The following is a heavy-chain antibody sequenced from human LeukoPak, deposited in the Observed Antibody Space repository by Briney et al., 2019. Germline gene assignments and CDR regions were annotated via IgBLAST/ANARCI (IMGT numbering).Heavy chain of an antibody. CDR1: GFTFSSYA. CDR2: ISGSGGST. J-gene: IGHJ6*02. Sequence: GGSLRLSCAASGFTFSSYAMSWVRQAPGKGLEWVSAISGSGGSTYYADSVKGRFTISRDNSKNTLYLQMNSLRAEDTAVYYCAKSRMNYYYYGMDVWGQGTTVTVSS. CDR3: AKSRMNYYYYGMDV. V-gene: IGHV3-23*01. D-gene: IGHD2-8*01.